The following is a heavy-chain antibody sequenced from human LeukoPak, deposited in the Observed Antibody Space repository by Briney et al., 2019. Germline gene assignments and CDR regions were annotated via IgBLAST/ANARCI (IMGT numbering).Heavy chain of an antibody. CDR2: INHSGST. CDR3: ARGRRSSSGWYTLHLPIDY. Sequence: AETLSLTCAVYVGSFSGYYWSWIRQPPGKGLEWIGEINHSGSTNYNPSLKSRVTISVDTSKNQFSLKLSSVTAADTAVYYCARGRRSSSGWYTLHLPIDYWGQGTLVTVSS. J-gene: IGHJ4*02. CDR1: VGSFSGYY. V-gene: IGHV4-34*01. D-gene: IGHD6-19*01.